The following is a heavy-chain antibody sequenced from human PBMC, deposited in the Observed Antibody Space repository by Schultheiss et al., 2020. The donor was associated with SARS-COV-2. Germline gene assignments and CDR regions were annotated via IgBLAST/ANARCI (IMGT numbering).Heavy chain of an antibody. J-gene: IGHJ3*02. CDR3: VKDRITIFGVDAFDI. CDR2: ISSNGGST. CDR1: GFTFSSYS. Sequence: GGSLRLSCAASGFTFSSYSMNWFRQAPGKGLEYVSAISSNGGSTYYADSVKGRFTIYRDNSKNTLYLQMSSLRAEDTAVYYCVKDRITIFGVDAFDIWGQGTMVTVSS. D-gene: IGHD3-3*01. V-gene: IGHV3-64D*08.